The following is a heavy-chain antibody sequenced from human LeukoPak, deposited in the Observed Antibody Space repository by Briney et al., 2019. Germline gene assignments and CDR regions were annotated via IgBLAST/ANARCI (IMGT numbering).Heavy chain of an antibody. J-gene: IGHJ4*02. CDR3: AKIRGGYNYGYTDY. V-gene: IGHV3-23*01. D-gene: IGHD5-18*01. Sequence: GGSLRLSCAASGFTFSSYAMSWVRQAPGKGLDWVSAISGGGGSTYYPDSVKGRFTISRDNSKNTLYLQMNSLRAEDTAVYYYAKIRGGYNYGYTDYWGQGTLVTVSS. CDR2: ISGGGGST. CDR1: GFTFSSYA.